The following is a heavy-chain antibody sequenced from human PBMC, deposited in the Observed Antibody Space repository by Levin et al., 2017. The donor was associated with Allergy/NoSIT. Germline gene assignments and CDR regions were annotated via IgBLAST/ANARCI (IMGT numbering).Heavy chain of an antibody. D-gene: IGHD1-26*01. CDR1: GDSVSSDITT. Sequence: KASETLSLTCAISGDSVSSDITTWTWIRQSSSRGLEWLGRTFYRSKWYYEYALSLQSRVTINPDTSKNQFSLELSSVTPEDTAVYYCARERFISSGKYVLDYWGQGTLVTVSS. CDR2: TFYRSKWYY. J-gene: IGHJ4*02. V-gene: IGHV6-1*01. CDR3: ARERFISSGKYVLDY.